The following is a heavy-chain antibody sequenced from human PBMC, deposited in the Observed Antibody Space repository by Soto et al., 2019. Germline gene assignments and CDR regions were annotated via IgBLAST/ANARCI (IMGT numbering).Heavy chain of an antibody. D-gene: IGHD5-12*01. J-gene: IGHJ5*02. CDR2: IYYSGST. V-gene: IGHV4-30-4*01. CDR3: AREGSGYGPHPTSLNRNWFDP. CDR1: GGSISSGDYY. Sequence: QVQLQESGPGLVKPSQTLSLTCTVSGGSISSGDYYWSWIRQPPGKGLEWIGYIYYSGSTYYNPSLKSRVTISVDTSKNQFSLKLSSVTAADTAVYYCAREGSGYGPHPTSLNRNWFDPWGQGTLVTVSS.